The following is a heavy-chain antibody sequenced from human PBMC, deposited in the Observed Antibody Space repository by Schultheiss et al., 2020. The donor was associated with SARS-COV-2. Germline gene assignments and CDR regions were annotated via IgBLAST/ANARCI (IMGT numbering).Heavy chain of an antibody. Sequence: GGSLRLSCAASGFTVSSNSMSWVRQAPGKGLEWVAVISYDGSNKYYADSVKGRFTISRDNSKNTLYLQMNSLRAEDTAVYYCAKGGSGWPFDYWGQGTLVTVSS. D-gene: IGHD6-19*01. J-gene: IGHJ4*02. V-gene: IGHV3-30*18. CDR1: GFTVSSNS. CDR2: ISYDGSNK. CDR3: AKGGSGWPFDY.